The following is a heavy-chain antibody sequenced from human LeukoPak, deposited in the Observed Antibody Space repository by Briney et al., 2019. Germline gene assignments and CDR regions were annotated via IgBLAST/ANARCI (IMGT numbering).Heavy chain of an antibody. CDR2: ISYDGSNK. CDR3: ARDSGSSHALDI. J-gene: IGHJ3*02. Sequence: GGSLRLSCAASGFTFSSYAMHWVGQAPGKGLEWVAVISYDGSNKYYADSVKGRFTISRDNSKNTLYLQMNSLRAEDTAVYYCARDSGSSHALDIWGQGTMVTVSS. CDR1: GFTFSSYA. D-gene: IGHD1-26*01. V-gene: IGHV3-30-3*01.